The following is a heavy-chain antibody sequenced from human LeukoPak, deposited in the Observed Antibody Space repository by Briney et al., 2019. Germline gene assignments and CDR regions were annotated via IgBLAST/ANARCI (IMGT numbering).Heavy chain of an antibody. CDR3: ARDFRRLVRYYFDY. CDR1: GFIFSSHA. Sequence: GGSLRLSCAACGFIFSSHAMGWVRQAPGKGLEWVAVISYDGSNKYYADSVKGRFTISRDNSKNTLYLQMNSLRAEDTAVYYCARDFRRLVRYYFDYWGQGTLVTVSS. V-gene: IGHV3-30-3*01. D-gene: IGHD6-19*01. J-gene: IGHJ4*02. CDR2: ISYDGSNK.